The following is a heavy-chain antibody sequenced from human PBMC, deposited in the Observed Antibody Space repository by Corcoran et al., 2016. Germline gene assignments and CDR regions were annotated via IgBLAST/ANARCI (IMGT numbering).Heavy chain of an antibody. CDR1: GFTFGSYW. D-gene: IGHD3-16*01. CDR3: ARYPLRRYDY. V-gene: IGHV3-7*01. Sequence: EVQLVESGGGLVQPGGSLRLSCVASGFTFGSYWMAWVRQAPGKGLEWVATIKEDGTERYYVDSVKGRFTISRDSAKDSMFLQMNRLRAEDTAVDYCARYPLRRYDYWGQGILVIVSS. J-gene: IGHJ4*02. CDR2: IKEDGTER.